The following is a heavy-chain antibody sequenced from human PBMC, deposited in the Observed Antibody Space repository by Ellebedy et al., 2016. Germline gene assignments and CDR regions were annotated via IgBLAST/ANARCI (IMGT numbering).Heavy chain of an antibody. CDR1: GYTFTSYA. D-gene: IGHD2-8*01. V-gene: IGHV1-3*01. CDR3: ARTPTVNGRPQSYFDY. Sequence: ASVKVSCXASGYTFTSYAMHWVRQAPGQRLEWMGWINAGNGNTKYSQKFQGRVTITRDTSASTAYMELSSLRSEDTAVYYCARTPTVNGRPQSYFDYWGQGTLVTVSS. J-gene: IGHJ4*02. CDR2: INAGNGNT.